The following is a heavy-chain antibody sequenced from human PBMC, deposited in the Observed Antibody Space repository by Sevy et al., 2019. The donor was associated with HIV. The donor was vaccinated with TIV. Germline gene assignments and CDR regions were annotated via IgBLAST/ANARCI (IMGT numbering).Heavy chain of an antibody. CDR3: AREQITGAKPEYFHY. V-gene: IGHV3-7*01. D-gene: IGHD1-7*01. Sequence: GGSLRLSCAVSGFTFSNYWMSWVRQAPGKGLECVANINQDGGEKYYLDSVKGRFFVSRDNAKNSLYLQMDSLRAEDTAVYYCAREQITGAKPEYFHYWGQGTLVTV. CDR1: GFTFSNYW. CDR2: INQDGGEK. J-gene: IGHJ4*02.